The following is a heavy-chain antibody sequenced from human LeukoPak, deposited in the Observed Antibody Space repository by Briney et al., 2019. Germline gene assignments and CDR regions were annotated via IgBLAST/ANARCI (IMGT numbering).Heavy chain of an antibody. CDR3: AKDLINPSSNAYGDPSDY. D-gene: IGHD4-17*01. CDR2: ISGSGGST. CDR1: GFTVSSDA. Sequence: GGSLRLSCAASGFTVSSDAMSWGREAPGEGLEWVSAISGSGGSTYYADSVKGRFTISRDNSKNTPSLQMNSLRAEDTAVYYCAKDLINPSSNAYGDPSDYWGQGTLVTVSS. V-gene: IGHV3-23*01. J-gene: IGHJ4*02.